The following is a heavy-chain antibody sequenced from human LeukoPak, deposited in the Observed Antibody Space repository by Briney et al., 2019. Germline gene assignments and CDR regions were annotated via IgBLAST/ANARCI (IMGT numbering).Heavy chain of an antibody. CDR2: IYPGDSNT. V-gene: IGHV5-51*01. CDR3: ARTGRWSFDF. CDR1: GYSFSTHW. Sequence: GESLKISCKGSGYSFSTHWIGWVRQMPGKCLEWMGIIYPGDSNTRYSPSFQGQVTSCGDKSIRTAYLQWSSLKASATAMSYCARTGRWSFDFWGRGTLVTVSS. J-gene: IGHJ2*01. D-gene: IGHD3-10*01.